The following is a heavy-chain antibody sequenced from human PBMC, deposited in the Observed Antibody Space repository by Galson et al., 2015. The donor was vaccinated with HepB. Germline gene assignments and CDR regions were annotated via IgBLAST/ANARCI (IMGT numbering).Heavy chain of an antibody. V-gene: IGHV3-30*03. J-gene: IGHJ4*02. D-gene: IGHD6-13*01. Sequence: SLRLSCAASGVTFSNYGMHWVRQAPGKGLEWVAVISCDGGTKYYADSVKGRFTISRDKSRNTLYLQMDSLRPEDTAVYFCAREGDTYRSGRYGSWGQGTLVTVSS. CDR2: ISCDGGTK. CDR3: AREGDTYRSGRYGS. CDR1: GVTFSNYG.